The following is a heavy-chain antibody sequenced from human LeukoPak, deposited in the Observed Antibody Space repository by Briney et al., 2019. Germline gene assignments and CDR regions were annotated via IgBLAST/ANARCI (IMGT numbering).Heavy chain of an antibody. Sequence: PGGSLRLSCVASGFNFGDYYMNWIRQSPGKGLEWVANIKQDGSEKYYVDSVKGRFTISRDNAKNSLYLQMDSLRAEDTAVYYCATGLWFGELNLDYWGQGSLVTVSS. D-gene: IGHD3-10*01. CDR2: IKQDGSEK. CDR1: GFNFGDYY. J-gene: IGHJ4*02. V-gene: IGHV3-7*01. CDR3: ATGLWFGELNLDY.